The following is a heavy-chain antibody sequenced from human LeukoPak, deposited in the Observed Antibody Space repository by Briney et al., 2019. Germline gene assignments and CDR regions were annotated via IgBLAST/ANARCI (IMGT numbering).Heavy chain of an antibody. CDR2: IGTAGDT. CDR1: GFTFSSYD. CDR3: ARGRGFGELLFFDY. V-gene: IGHV3-13*01. J-gene: IGHJ4*02. Sequence: PGGSLRLSCAASGFTFSSYDMHWVRQATGKGLEWVSAIGTAGDTYYPGSVKGRFTISRENAKNSLYLQMNSLRAGDTAVYYCARGRGFGELLFFDYWGQGTLVTVSS. D-gene: IGHD3-10*01.